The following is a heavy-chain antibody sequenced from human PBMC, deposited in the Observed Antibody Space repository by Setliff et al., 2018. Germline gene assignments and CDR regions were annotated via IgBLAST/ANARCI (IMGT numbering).Heavy chain of an antibody. Sequence: GGSLRLSCAASGFTFTRFAMSWVRQAPGKGLEWVSSVSVSGDNTYYTDSVKGRFTTSRDNSKNTLSLQMSSLRTEDTAIHFCAGQGPIFGSGLIPGFDQWGQGTMVTVSS. CDR2: VSVSGDNT. CDR1: GFTFTRFA. J-gene: IGHJ4*02. CDR3: AGQGPIFGSGLIPGFDQ. V-gene: IGHV3-23*01. D-gene: IGHD3-3*01.